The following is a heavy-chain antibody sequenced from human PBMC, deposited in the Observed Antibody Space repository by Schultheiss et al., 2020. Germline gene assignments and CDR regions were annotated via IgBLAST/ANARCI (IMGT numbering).Heavy chain of an antibody. Sequence: ASVKVSCKASGHTFSSYTFNWVRQAPGQGLEWMGWINAGNGNTNYAQKLQGRVTMTTDTSTSTAYMELRSLRSDDTAVYYCALTPLYGGNWANYFDYWGQGTLVTVSS. D-gene: IGHD4-23*01. J-gene: IGHJ4*02. CDR2: INAGNGNT. V-gene: IGHV1-18*01. CDR3: ALTPLYGGNWANYFDY. CDR1: GHTFSSYT.